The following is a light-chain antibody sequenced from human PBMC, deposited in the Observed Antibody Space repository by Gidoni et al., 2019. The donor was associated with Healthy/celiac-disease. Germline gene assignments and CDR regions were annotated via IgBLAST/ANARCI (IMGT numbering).Light chain of an antibody. CDR2: EVR. Sequence: QSALTQPASVSGSPGQSITISCTGTSSDVGGYNYVSWYQQHPGKAPKLMIYEVRNRPSGVSNRFSGSKSGNTASLTISGLQAEDEADYYCSSYTSSSTLGVVFGGGTKLTVL. J-gene: IGLJ2*01. CDR3: SSYTSSSTLGVV. CDR1: SSDVGGYNY. V-gene: IGLV2-14*01.